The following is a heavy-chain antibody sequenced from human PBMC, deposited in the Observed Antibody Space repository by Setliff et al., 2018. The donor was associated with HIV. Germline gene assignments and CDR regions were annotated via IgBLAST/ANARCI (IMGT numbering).Heavy chain of an antibody. CDR2: MYGET. D-gene: IGHD2-15*01. Sequence: PSETLSLTCTVSGGSISGYYWTWVRQPAGKGLEWIGRMYGETNYNPSLKSRVTISVDTSKSQFSLKLSSVTAADTAVYYCARDPGYFSGHIFDLWGQGTMVTVSS. J-gene: IGHJ3*01. V-gene: IGHV4-4*07. CDR1: GGSISGYY. CDR3: ARDPGYFSGHIFDL.